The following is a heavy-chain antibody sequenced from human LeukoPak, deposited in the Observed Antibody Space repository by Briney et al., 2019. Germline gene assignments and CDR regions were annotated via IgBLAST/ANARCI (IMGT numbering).Heavy chain of an antibody. V-gene: IGHV3-23*01. CDR3: ARDQELRSRYDFWSGYSGLWDY. CDR2: ISGSGGST. CDR1: GFTFSSYA. J-gene: IGHJ4*02. Sequence: PGGSLRLSCAASGFTFSSYAMSWVRQAPGKGLEWVSAISGSGGSTYYADSVKGRFTISRDNSKNTLYLQMNSLRAEDTAVYYCARDQELRSRYDFWSGYSGLWDYWGQGTLVTVSS. D-gene: IGHD3-3*01.